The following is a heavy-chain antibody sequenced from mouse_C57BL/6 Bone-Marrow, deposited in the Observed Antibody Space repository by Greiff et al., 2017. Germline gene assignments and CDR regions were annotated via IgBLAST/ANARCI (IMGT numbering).Heavy chain of an antibody. CDR1: GFTFSSYT. V-gene: IGHV5-9*01. J-gene: IGHJ2*01. CDR2: ISGGGGNT. CDR3: ARQEVLVQRYFDF. D-gene: IGHD1-1*01. Sequence: EVKLVESGGGLVKPGGSLKLSCAASGFTFSSYTMSWVRQTPEKRLEWVATISGGGGNTYYPDSVKGRVTISVDNAKNTLYLQLSSLRSEDTAFYYCARQEVLVQRYFDFWGQGTTITLSS.